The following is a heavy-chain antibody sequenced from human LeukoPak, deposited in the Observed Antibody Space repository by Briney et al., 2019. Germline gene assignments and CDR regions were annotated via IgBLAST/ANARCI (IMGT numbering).Heavy chain of an antibody. CDR3: AREAVRGDTATLKGAMGY. V-gene: IGHV3-48*03. D-gene: IGHD5-18*01. CDR2: ISSSGSTI. Sequence: PGGSLRLSCAASGFTFSSYEMNWVRQAPGKGLEWVSYISSSGSTIYYADSVKGRFTISRDNSKNTLYLQMNSLRAEDTAVYYCAREAVRGDTATLKGAMGYWGQGTLVTVSS. J-gene: IGHJ4*02. CDR1: GFTFSSYE.